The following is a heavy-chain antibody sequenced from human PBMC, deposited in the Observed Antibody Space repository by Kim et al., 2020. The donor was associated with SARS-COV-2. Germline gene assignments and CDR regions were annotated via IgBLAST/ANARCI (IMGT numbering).Heavy chain of an antibody. V-gene: IGHV1-69*13. CDR2: IIPIFGTA. CDR3: AGVYYDFWSGSNNWFDP. CDR1: GGTFSSYA. Sequence: SVKVSCKASGGTFSSYAISWVRQAPGQGLEWMGGIIPIFGTANYAQKFQGRVTITADESTSTAYMELSSLRSEDTAVYYCAGVYYDFWSGSNNWFDPCGQGTLVTVSS. J-gene: IGHJ5*02. D-gene: IGHD3-3*01.